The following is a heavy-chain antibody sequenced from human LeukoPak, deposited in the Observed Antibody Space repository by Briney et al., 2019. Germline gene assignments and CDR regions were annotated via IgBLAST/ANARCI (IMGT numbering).Heavy chain of an antibody. CDR3: ARSPPGRL. J-gene: IGHJ4*02. CDR1: GGSFSDYY. CDR2: INHSGST. Sequence: SETLSLTCAVYGGSFSDYYWSWIRQPPGKGLEWIGEINHSGSTNYNPSLKSRVNISVDTSKKQFSLRLNSVTAADTAVYYCARSPPGRLWGQGTLVTVSS. D-gene: IGHD1-1*01. V-gene: IGHV4-34*01.